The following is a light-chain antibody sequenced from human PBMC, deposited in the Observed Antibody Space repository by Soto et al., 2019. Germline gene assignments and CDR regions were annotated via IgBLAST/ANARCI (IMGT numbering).Light chain of an antibody. CDR2: KAS. J-gene: IGKJ1*01. CDR1: QSISAW. Sequence: IQMPQSPSTLSASVGDRVAITCRASQSISAWLAWYQQKPGKAPRLLIYKASTLEIGVPSRFSGSGSGTEFTLTISSLKPDDVATYYCQQYNEYSWTFGQGTKV. V-gene: IGKV1-5*03. CDR3: QQYNEYSWT.